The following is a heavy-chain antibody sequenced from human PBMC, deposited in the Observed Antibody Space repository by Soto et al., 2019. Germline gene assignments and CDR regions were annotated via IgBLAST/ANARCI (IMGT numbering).Heavy chain of an antibody. CDR2: ISAYNGNT. V-gene: IGHV1-18*01. Sequence: QVQLVQSGAEVKKPGASVKVSCKASGYTFTSYGISWVRQAPGPGLEWMGWISAYNGNTNYAQKLQGRVTMTTDTSTSTADMELRSLRSDDTAVYYCARQKLGQGMGGGTRGNYWGQGTLVTVSS. CDR3: ARQKLGQGMGGGTRGNY. J-gene: IGHJ4*02. CDR1: GYTFTSYG. D-gene: IGHD7-27*01.